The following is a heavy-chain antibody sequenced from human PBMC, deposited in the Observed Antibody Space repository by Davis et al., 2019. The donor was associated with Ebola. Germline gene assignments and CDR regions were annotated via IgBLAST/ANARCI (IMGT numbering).Heavy chain of an antibody. J-gene: IGHJ4*02. CDR2: ISDSSTTI. Sequence: ETLSLTCAVSGGSISSSNWWSWVRQAPGKGLEWVSYISDSSTTIYYADSVKGRFTISRDNAKNSLYLQMNSLRDEDTAVYYCATDRNWDFDYWGQGTLVTVSS. CDR1: GGSISSSN. CDR3: ATDRNWDFDY. D-gene: IGHD7-27*01. V-gene: IGHV3-48*02.